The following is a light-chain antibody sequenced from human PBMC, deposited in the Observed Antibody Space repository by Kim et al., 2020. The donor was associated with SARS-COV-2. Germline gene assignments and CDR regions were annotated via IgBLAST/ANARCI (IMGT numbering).Light chain of an antibody. CDR3: NSRDSNDNLV. CDR1: SLRSYY. V-gene: IGLV3-19*01. Sequence: SSELTQDPAVSVALGQTVRITCQGDSLRSYYATWYQQKPGQAPLLVIYGKNNRPSGIPDRFSGSSSGNTASLTIPGTQAGDEADYYCNSRDSNDNLVFVG. CDR2: GKN. J-gene: IGLJ2*01.